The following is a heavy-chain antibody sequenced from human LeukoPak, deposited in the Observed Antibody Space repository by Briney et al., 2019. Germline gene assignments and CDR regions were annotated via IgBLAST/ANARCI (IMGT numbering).Heavy chain of an antibody. CDR3: AKAGRRYCSSTSCSWFDP. V-gene: IGHV3-23*01. CDR1: GFTFSSYA. CDR2: ISGSGAST. D-gene: IGHD2-2*01. J-gene: IGHJ5*02. Sequence: GGSLRLSCAASGFTFSSYAMSWVRQAPGKGLEWVSAISGSGASTYYADSVKGRFTISRDNSKNTLYLQMNSLRAEDTAVYYCAKAGRRYCSSTSCSWFDPWGQGTLVTVSS.